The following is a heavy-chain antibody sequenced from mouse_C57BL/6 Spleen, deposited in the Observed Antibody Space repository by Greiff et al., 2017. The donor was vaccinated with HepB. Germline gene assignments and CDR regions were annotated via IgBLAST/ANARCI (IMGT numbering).Heavy chain of an antibody. CDR2: LDPENGDT. D-gene: IGHD2-2*01. V-gene: IGHV14-4*01. J-gene: IGHJ4*01. Sequence: VQLQQSGAELVRPGASVKLSCTASGFNIKDDYMHWVKQRPEQGLEWIGWLDPENGDTEYASKFQGKATITADTSSNTAYLQLSSLTSEDTAVYYCTIGYGGAMDYWGQGTSVTVSS. CDR3: TIGYGGAMDY. CDR1: GFNIKDDY.